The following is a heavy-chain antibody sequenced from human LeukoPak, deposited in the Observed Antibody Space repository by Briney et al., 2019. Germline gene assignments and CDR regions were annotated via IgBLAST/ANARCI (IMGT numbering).Heavy chain of an antibody. CDR1: GFTFSSYE. CDR3: ARDPTPYDSSAYLDY. J-gene: IGHJ4*02. D-gene: IGHD3-22*01. CDR2: ISSSGSTI. V-gene: IGHV3-48*03. Sequence: GGSLRLSCAASGFTFSSYEMNWVRQAPGKGLEWVSYISSSGSTIYYADSVKGRLTISRDNAKKSLYLQMNNLRAEDTAVYYCARDPTPYDSSAYLDYWGQGTLVTVAS.